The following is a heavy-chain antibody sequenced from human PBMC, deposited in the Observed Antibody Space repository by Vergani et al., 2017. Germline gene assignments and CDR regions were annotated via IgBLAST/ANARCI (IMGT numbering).Heavy chain of an antibody. CDR1: GYTFTSYG. J-gene: IGHJ6*02. CDR2: ISAYNGNT. Sequence: QVQLVQSGAEVKKPGASVKVSCKASGYTFTSYGISWVRQAPGQGLEWMGWISAYNGNTNYAQKLQGRVTMTTDTSTSTAYMELRSLRSDDTAVYYCARGRGTAMVLVGHYYYGMDVWGQGTTVTVSS. D-gene: IGHD5-18*01. V-gene: IGHV1-18*01. CDR3: ARGRGTAMVLVGHYYYGMDV.